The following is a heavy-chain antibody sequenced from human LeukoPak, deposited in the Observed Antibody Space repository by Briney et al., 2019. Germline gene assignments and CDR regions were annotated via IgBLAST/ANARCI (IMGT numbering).Heavy chain of an antibody. CDR1: GFTFSSYA. V-gene: IGHV3-30*04. J-gene: IGHJ4*02. D-gene: IGHD3-10*01. Sequence: PGGSLRLSCAASGFTFSSYAIHWVRQAPGKGLEWVAVISYDGSNKYYADSVKGRFTISRDNSKNTLYLQMNSLRAEDTAVYYCARDGNDGFFDYWGQGTLVTVSS. CDR3: ARDGNDGFFDY. CDR2: ISYDGSNK.